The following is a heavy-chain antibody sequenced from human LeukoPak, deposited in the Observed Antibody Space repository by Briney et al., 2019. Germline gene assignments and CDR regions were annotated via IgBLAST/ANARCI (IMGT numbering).Heavy chain of an antibody. CDR3: ARPGKRWYSFDR. Sequence: GSLILSCAASGFTVSNNYMNWVRQAPGKGLEWVSVIYSGGDTYYADSVKGRFTISRDTSKNTLYLQMSSLRPEDTAVYYCARPGKRWYSFDRWGPGTLVNVCS. V-gene: IGHV3-53*01. CDR1: GFTVSNNY. J-gene: IGHJ5*02. D-gene: IGHD2-15*01. CDR2: IYSGGDT.